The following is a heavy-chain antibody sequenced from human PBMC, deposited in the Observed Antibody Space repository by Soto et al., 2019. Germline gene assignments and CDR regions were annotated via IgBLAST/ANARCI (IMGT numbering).Heavy chain of an antibody. CDR3: TRLLSDAFDI. V-gene: IGHV3-73*01. Sequence: GGSLRLSCAASGFTFSGSAMHWVRQASGKGLEWVGRIRSKGNSYATAYAASVKGRFTISRDDSKNTAYLQMNSLKTEDTAVYYCTRLLSDAFDIWGQGTMVTVSS. CDR1: GFTFSGSA. CDR2: IRSKGNSYAT. J-gene: IGHJ3*02.